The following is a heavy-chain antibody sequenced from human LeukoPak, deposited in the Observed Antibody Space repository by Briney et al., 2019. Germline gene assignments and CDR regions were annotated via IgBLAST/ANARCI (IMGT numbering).Heavy chain of an antibody. J-gene: IGHJ4*02. CDR2: IIPIFGTA. CDR3: ARETRYYYDSSGTFDY. V-gene: IGHV1-69*13. CDR1: GYSFPSYG. D-gene: IGHD3-22*01. Sequence: ASVKVSCKASGYSFPSYGISWVRQAPGQGLEWMGGIIPIFGTANYAQKFQGRVTITADESTSTAYMELSSLRSEDTAVYYCARETRYYYDSSGTFDYWGQGTLVTVSS.